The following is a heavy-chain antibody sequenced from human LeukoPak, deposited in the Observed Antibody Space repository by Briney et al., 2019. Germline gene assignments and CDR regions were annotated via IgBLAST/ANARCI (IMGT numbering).Heavy chain of an antibody. D-gene: IGHD2-8*01. J-gene: IGHJ6*03. CDR1: GGSISSYY. CDR2: IYYSGST. CDR3: ARLYCTNGVCYTTGGYYMDV. V-gene: IGHV4-59*08. Sequence: SETLSLTCTVSGGSISSYYWSWIRQPPGKGLEWIGYIYYSGSTNYNPSLKSRVTISVDTSKNRFSLKLSSVTAADTAVYYCARLYCTNGVCYTTGGYYMDVWGKGTTATVSS.